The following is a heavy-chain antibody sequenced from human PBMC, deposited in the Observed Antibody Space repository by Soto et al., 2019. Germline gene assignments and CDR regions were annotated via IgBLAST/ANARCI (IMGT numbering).Heavy chain of an antibody. CDR3: AREYSNSPEAFDS. J-gene: IGHJ4*02. CDR2: IYSTGRT. V-gene: IGHV4-61*08. D-gene: IGHD1-26*01. CDR1: GGSVNSDDYY. Sequence: LSLTCTVSGGSVNSDDYYWSWIRQPPGKGLEWIGYIYSTGRTNYNPSLMSRATISLDTSRNQFSLKLSSVTAADTAVFYCAREYSNSPEAFDSWGQGTLVTVSS.